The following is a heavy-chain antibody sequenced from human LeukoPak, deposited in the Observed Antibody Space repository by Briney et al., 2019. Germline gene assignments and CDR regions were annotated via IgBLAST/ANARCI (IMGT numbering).Heavy chain of an antibody. CDR2: IYHSGST. Sequence: SQTLSLTCAVSGGSISSGGYSWSWIRQPPGKGLEWIVYIYHSGSTHYNPSLKSRVTISVDRSKNQFSLKLSSVTAADTAVYYCARHRSYSTITAFDYWGRGTLVTVSS. J-gene: IGHJ4*02. V-gene: IGHV4-30-2*01. CDR3: ARHRSYSTITAFDY. CDR1: GGSISSGGYS. D-gene: IGHD6-25*01.